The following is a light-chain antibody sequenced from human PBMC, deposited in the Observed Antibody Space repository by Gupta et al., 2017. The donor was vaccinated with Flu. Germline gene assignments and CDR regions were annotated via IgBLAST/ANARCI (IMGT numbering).Light chain of an antibody. CDR3: QVWQIGSDQLRV. J-gene: IGLJ3*02. V-gene: IGLV3-21*02. Sequence: SSVLTQPPSVSVAPGQTAKIPCGGDNIGTKSVHWYQQKPGQAPVLVVYDNSDRPSGSPERFSGSNSGNTATLTISKVEVWDEAEYFCQVWQIGSDQLRVFGGGTKLTVL. CDR1: NIGTKS. CDR2: DNS.